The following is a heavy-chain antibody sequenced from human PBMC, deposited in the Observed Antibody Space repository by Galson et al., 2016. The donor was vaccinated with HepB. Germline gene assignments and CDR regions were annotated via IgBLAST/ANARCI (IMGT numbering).Heavy chain of an antibody. V-gene: IGHV3-7*01. D-gene: IGHD6-19*01. CDR3: ARDQRYSSGWNDYYFYCMDV. Sequence: SLRLSCAASGFTISSYWMSWVRQAPGKGLEWVASIKRDGSEKYFVDSVKGRFTISRDNAKNSLYLQMDSLRAEDTAVFYCARDQRYSSGWNDYYFYCMDVWGQGTTVTVSS. J-gene: IGHJ6*02. CDR1: GFTISSYW. CDR2: IKRDGSEK.